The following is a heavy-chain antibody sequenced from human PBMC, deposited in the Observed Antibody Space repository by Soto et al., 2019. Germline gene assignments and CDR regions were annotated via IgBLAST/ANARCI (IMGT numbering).Heavy chain of an antibody. CDR2: IRSKAYGGTT. Sequence: GGSLRLSCTASGFTFGDYAMNWFRQAPGKGLEWVGFIRSKAYGGTTEYAASVKGRFTISRDDSKSIAYLQMNSLKTEDTAVYYCTEALTTGRPYWGRGTLVTASS. J-gene: IGHJ4*02. D-gene: IGHD4-17*01. V-gene: IGHV3-49*03. CDR3: TEALTTGRPY. CDR1: GFTFGDYA.